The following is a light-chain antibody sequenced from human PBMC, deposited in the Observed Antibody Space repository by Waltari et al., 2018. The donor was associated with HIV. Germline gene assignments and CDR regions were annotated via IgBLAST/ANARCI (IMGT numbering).Light chain of an antibody. CDR1: QSVSISY. V-gene: IGKV3-20*01. J-gene: IGKJ2*01. Sequence: EIVLTQSPGTLSLSPGERATLSCRASQSVSISYLAWYQQKPGQAPRLLIYGASRRATGIPDRVSGSGSGTEFTLTISRLGTEEVAVYYCQQYGSSPPYTFGQGTKLDIK. CDR3: QQYGSSPPYT. CDR2: GAS.